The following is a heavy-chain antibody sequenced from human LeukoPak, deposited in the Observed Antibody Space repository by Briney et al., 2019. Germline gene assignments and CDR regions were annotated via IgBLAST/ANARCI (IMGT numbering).Heavy chain of an antibody. Sequence: GGSLRLSCAASGFTFSSYAISWVRQAPGQGLEWMGGIIPMFGTANYAQKLQGRVTITAEKSTSTAYMVLSSLRSEDTAVYYCARADPFYGAGSYAGSWFDPWGQGTLVTVSS. CDR3: ARADPFYGAGSYAGSWFDP. CDR1: GFTFSSYA. CDR2: IIPMFGTA. J-gene: IGHJ5*02. V-gene: IGHV1-69*06. D-gene: IGHD3-10*01.